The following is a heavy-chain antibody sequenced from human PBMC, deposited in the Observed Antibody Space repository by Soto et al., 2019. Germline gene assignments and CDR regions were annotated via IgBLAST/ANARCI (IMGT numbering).Heavy chain of an antibody. Sequence: QVQLQESGPGLVKPSETLSLTCTVSGGSISSYYWSWIRQPPGKGLEWIGYIYYSGSTNYNPSLNSRVTIAVDTSTNQFSLKLSSVTAADTAVYYCARAYCGGDCYLRYFDLWGRGTLVTVSS. J-gene: IGHJ2*01. V-gene: IGHV4-59*01. CDR2: IYYSGST. CDR3: ARAYCGGDCYLRYFDL. D-gene: IGHD2-21*02. CDR1: GGSISSYY.